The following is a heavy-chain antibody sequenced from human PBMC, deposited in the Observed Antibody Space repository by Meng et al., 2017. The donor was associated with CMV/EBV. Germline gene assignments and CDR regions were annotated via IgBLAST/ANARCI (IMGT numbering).Heavy chain of an antibody. CDR2: INEYGSEK. Sequence: GESLKISCTPSGFTFSSYWMSWVRQAPGKGLEWVANINEYGSEKYYVDSVKGRFTISRDFAKNLLYLQLSSLRAEDTAVYYCASEAVAGRALGDYWGQGTLVTVSS. V-gene: IGHV3-7*01. D-gene: IGHD6-19*01. J-gene: IGHJ4*02. CDR3: ASEAVAGRALGDY. CDR1: GFTFSSYW.